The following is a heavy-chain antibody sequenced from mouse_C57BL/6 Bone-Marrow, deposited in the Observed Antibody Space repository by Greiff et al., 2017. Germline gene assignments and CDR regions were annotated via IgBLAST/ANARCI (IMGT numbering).Heavy chain of an antibody. J-gene: IGHJ2*01. CDR2: INPSSGYT. D-gene: IGHD1-1*01. Sequence: QVQLKQSGAELARPGASVKMSCKASGYTFTSYTMHWVKQRPGQGLEWIGYINPSSGYTKYNQKFKDKATLTADKSSSTAYMQLSSLTSEDSAVYYCARWHYGSSYRGFFDYWGQGTTLTVSS. V-gene: IGHV1-4*01. CDR3: ARWHYGSSYRGFFDY. CDR1: GYTFTSYT.